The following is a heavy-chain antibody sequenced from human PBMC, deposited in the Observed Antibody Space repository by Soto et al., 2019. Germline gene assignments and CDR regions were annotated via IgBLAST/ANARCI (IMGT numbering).Heavy chain of an antibody. CDR2: TDDGGGTT. CDR3: AKEFPSRAPGNCIDH. V-gene: IGHV3-23*01. CDR1: GFTFSTSH. Sequence: PGGSLRLSCAASGFTFSTSHMSWVRQAPGKGLEWVSATDDGGGTTYYADSMKGRFTISRDNSRNTLYLQMNSLMTEDTAVYYCAKEFPSRAPGNCIDHWGQGALVTVSS. D-gene: IGHD1-1*01. J-gene: IGHJ4*02.